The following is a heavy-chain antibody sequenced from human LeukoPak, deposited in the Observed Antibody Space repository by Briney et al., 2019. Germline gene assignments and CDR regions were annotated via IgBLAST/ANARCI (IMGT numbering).Heavy chain of an antibody. CDR2: IKSKTDGGTT. CDR3: TTDYWDDYVWGSYRPRVY. Sequence: PGGSLRLSCVASGFTLSNYGMHWVRQAPGKGLEWVGRIKSKTDGGTTDYAAPVKGRFTISRDDSKNTLYLQMNSLKTEDTAVYYCTTDYWDDYVWGSYRPRVYWGQGTLVTVSS. CDR1: GFTLSNYG. D-gene: IGHD3-16*02. J-gene: IGHJ4*02. V-gene: IGHV3-15*01.